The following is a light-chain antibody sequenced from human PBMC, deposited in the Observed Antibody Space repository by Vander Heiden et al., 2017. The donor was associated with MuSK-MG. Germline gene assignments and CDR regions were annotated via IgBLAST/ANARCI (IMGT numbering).Light chain of an antibody. Sequence: IQMTQSPFTLSPSVGDRLTITSRASQRISSWLAWYQQIPGKAPKLLIYQASILESGVPSRFSGSGSGTEFTLTISSLQPDDFATYYCQQDYNYPWTFGQGTKVDIK. CDR2: QAS. CDR3: QQDYNYPWT. J-gene: IGKJ1*01. CDR1: QRISSW. V-gene: IGKV1-5*03.